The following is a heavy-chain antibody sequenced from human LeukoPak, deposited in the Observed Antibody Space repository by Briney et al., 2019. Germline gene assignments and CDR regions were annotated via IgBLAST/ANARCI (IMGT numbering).Heavy chain of an antibody. CDR2: IHPGDSET. Sequence: GESLKTSCKGSGYSFTSYWIGWVRQMPGKGLEWMGIIHPGDSETRYSPSFQGQVSILADKSITTAYLQWSRLKASDTAMYYCARQSRVSGSWYIIDYWGQGTLVTVSS. D-gene: IGHD6-13*01. CDR1: GYSFTSYW. V-gene: IGHV5-51*01. CDR3: ARQSRVSGSWYIIDY. J-gene: IGHJ4*02.